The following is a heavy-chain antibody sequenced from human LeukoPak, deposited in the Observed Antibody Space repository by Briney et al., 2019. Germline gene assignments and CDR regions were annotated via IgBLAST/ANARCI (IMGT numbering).Heavy chain of an antibody. V-gene: IGHV3-21*01. CDR3: ARDRATHMDQPNDS. J-gene: IGHJ4*02. Sequence: GGSLSLLRAASGFTLSTYSMKCVRQARGGGGEWVSSISSSSSYIFYADSVKGRFTVSRDNAKRSLYLQMNSLRAEDTAVYYCARDRATHMDQPNDSWGPGALVTASS. CDR1: GFTLSTYS. D-gene: IGHD1-14*01. CDR2: ISSSSSYI.